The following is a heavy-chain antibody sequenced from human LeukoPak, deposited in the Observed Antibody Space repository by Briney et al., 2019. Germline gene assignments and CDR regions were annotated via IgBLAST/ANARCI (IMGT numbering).Heavy chain of an antibody. CDR3: VRVDDYGDYPYYFDS. CDR2: IYSGGST. CDR1: GFLVSSKY. D-gene: IGHD4-17*01. Sequence: PGGSLRLSCSASGFLVSSKYMSWVRQAPGKGLEWVSVIYSGGSTYYADSVKGRFTISRDNSKNTVYLQMNSLRAEDTAVYYWVRVDDYGDYPYYFDSWGQGTLVTVSS. J-gene: IGHJ4*02. V-gene: IGHV3-66*01.